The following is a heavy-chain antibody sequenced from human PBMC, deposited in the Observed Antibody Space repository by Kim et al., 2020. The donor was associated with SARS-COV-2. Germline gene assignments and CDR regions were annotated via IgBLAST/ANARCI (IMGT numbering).Heavy chain of an antibody. D-gene: IGHD3-22*01. Sequence: SETLSLTCTVSGYSISSGYYWGWIRQPPGKGLEWIGSIYHSGGTYYNPSLKSRVTISVDTSKNQFSLKLSSVTAADTAVYYCASMYYDSSGYYGDYGMDVWGQGTTVTVSS. J-gene: IGHJ6*02. V-gene: IGHV4-38-2*02. CDR1: GYSISSGYY. CDR3: ASMYYDSSGYYGDYGMDV. CDR2: IYHSGGT.